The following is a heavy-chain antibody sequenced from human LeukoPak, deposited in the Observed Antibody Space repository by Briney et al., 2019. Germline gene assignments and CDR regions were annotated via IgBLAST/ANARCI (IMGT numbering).Heavy chain of an antibody. Sequence: SGGSLRLSCAASGFTFSSYSMNWVPQAPGKGLEWVSSISSSSSYIYYADSVKGRFTISRDNARNTLYLQMNSLRAEDTAVYYCARASHYYDSSGYYRGWFDPWGQGTLVTVSS. CDR1: GFTFSSYS. J-gene: IGHJ5*02. V-gene: IGHV3-21*01. D-gene: IGHD3-22*01. CDR3: ARASHYYDSSGYYRGWFDP. CDR2: ISSSSSYI.